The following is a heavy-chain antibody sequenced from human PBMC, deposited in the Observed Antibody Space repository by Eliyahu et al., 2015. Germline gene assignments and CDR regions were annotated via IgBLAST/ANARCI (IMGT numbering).Heavy chain of an antibody. V-gene: IGHV3-33*01. CDR2: IWYDGSNK. CDR3: ARDLYYYDSSGPPADY. D-gene: IGHD3-22*01. Sequence: QVQLVESGGGVVQPGRSLRLXCAASGFTFXSXGMHWVRQAPGKGLEWVAVIWYDGSNKYYADSVKGRFTISRDNSKNTLYLQMNSLRAEDTAVYYCARDLYYYDSSGPPADYWGQGTLVTVSS. J-gene: IGHJ4*02. CDR1: GFTFXSXG.